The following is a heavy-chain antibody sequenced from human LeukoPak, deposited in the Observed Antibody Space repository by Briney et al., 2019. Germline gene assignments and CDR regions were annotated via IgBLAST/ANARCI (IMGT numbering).Heavy chain of an antibody. V-gene: IGHV4-59*01. CDR2: IYYSGNT. CDR3: ARANGSSPQWRL. J-gene: IGHJ4*02. Sequence: SETLSLTCTVSGGSISGYYWSWIRQPPGKGLEWIGNIYYSGNTNYNPSLRSRVTIFLDTSRSQFSLKVSSVTAADTAVYYCARANGSSPQWRLWAQEPLDTVSS. D-gene: IGHD1-26*01. CDR1: GGSISGYY.